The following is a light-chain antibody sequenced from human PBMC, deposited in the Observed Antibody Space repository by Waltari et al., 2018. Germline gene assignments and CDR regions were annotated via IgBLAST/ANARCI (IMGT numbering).Light chain of an antibody. CDR2: DAS. Sequence: DIQMTQSPSTLSASVGEKVTIPCRASQTINNWLAWYQLKPGKAPKLLIYDASTLDSGVPSRFSGSGSETECTLTISSLQPDDFASYFCQQYNILSVSFGQGSKVEVK. CDR1: QTINNW. V-gene: IGKV1-5*01. J-gene: IGKJ1*01. CDR3: QQYNILSVS.